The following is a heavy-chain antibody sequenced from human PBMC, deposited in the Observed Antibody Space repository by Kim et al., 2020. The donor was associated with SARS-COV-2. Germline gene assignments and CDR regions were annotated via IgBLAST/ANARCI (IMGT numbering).Heavy chain of an antibody. D-gene: IGHD6-13*01. V-gene: IGHV1-3*01. J-gene: IGHJ6*02. CDR3: ARVREQQLETYYYYGMDV. Sequence: QGRVTITRDTSASTAYMELSSLRSEDTAVYYCARVREQQLETYYYYGMDVWGQGTTVTVSS.